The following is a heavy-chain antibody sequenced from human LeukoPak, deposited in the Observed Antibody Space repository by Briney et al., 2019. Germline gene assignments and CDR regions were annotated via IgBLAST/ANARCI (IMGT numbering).Heavy chain of an antibody. CDR1: GGSISSYY. CDR2: IYTSGST. J-gene: IGHJ3*02. V-gene: IGHV4-4*07. D-gene: IGHD6-19*01. Sequence: PSETLSLTCTVSGGSISSYYWSWIRQPAGKGLEWIGRIYTSGSTNYNPSLKSRVTMSVDTSKNQFSLKLSSVTAADPAVYYCASSSSGWYMDAFDIWGQGTMVTVSS. CDR3: ASSSSGWYMDAFDI.